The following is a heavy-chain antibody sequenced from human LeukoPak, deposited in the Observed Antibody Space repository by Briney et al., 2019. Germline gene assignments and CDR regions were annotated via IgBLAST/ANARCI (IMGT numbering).Heavy chain of an antibody. D-gene: IGHD3-3*01. CDR1: GGTFSSYA. Sequence: ASVKVSCKASGGTFSSYAISWVRQAPGQGLEWMGGIIPIFGTANYAQKFQGRVTITADESTSTANMELSSLRSDDTAVYYCARDPGNVLRFLDVSMDVWGQGTTVTVSS. CDR3: ARDPGNVLRFLDVSMDV. J-gene: IGHJ6*02. CDR2: IIPIFGTA. V-gene: IGHV1-69*13.